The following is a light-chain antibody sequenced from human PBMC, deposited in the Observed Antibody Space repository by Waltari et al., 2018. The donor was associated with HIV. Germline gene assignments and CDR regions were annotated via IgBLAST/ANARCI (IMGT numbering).Light chain of an antibody. CDR1: DSDIGSYTY. CDR3: TSYAGAIAVL. Sequence: QSALAQPPSASGSPGQSVTISCTGSDSDIGSYTYVSWYQQHPGKAPKLIIYEVSQRPAGVPERFSGSKSRNTASLTISGLHVDDEADYYCTSYAGAIAVLFGGGTRLTVL. J-gene: IGLJ2*01. CDR2: EVS. V-gene: IGLV2-8*01.